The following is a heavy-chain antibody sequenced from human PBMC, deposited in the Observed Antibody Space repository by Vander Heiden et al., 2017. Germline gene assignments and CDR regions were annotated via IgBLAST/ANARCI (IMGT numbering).Heavy chain of an antibody. CDR2: ISSDGSST. CDR3: ARGNYYGMDV. Sequence: EVQLVESGGGLVKPGGSLRLSCAAPGFTFSNYWMHWDRQAPGKGLVWVSRISSDGSSTSYADSVKGRFTISRDNAKNTLYLQMNSLRAEDTAVYYCARGNYYGMDVWGQGTTVTVSS. V-gene: IGHV3-74*01. CDR1: GFTFSNYW. J-gene: IGHJ6*02.